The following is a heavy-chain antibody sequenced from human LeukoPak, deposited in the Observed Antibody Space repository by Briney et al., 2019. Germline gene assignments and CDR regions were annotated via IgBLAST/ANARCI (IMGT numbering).Heavy chain of an antibody. J-gene: IGHJ6*03. D-gene: IGHD6-13*01. V-gene: IGHV4-38-2*02. CDR2: IYHSGST. CDR1: GYSISSGYY. CDR3: ARDHSSSWYGHYYYMDV. Sequence: SETLSLTCAVSGYSISSGYYWGWIRQPPGKGLEWIGSIYHSGSTYYNPSLKSRVTISVDTSKNQFSLKLSSVTAADTAVYYCARDHSSSWYGHYYYMDVWGKGTTVTVSS.